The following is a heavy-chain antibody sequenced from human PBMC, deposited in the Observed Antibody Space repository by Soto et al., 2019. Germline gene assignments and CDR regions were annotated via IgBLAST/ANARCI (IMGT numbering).Heavy chain of an antibody. D-gene: IGHD2-2*01. CDR2: IYYSGST. Sequence: TLPHTCTVSAGSISSGAYYWSWIRHHPGKGLEWIGYIYYSGSTYYNPSLKSRVTISVDTSKNQFSLKLSSVTAADTSVFYCARDSSDPKNWFDPWGQGTLVT. CDR1: AGSISSGAYY. CDR3: ARDSSDPKNWFDP. V-gene: IGHV4-31*03. J-gene: IGHJ5*02.